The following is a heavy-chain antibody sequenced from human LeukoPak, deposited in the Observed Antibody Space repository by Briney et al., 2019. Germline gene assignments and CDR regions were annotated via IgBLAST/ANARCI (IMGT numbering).Heavy chain of an antibody. CDR2: ISDSGGST. CDR3: AKAGYRGSSVNYFDY. V-gene: IGHV3-64*04. CDR1: GFPFSSYA. Sequence: GGSLRLSCSASGFPFSSYAMHWVRQAPGKGLEYVSAISDSGGSTYYADSVEGRFTISRDNSQNTLSLQMNSLRAEDTAVYFCAKAGYRGSSVNYFDYWGQGTLVTVSS. D-gene: IGHD6-6*01. J-gene: IGHJ4*02.